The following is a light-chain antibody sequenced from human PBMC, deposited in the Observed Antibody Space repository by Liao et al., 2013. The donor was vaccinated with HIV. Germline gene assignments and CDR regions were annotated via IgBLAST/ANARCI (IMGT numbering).Light chain of an antibody. CDR1: YIGSKS. J-gene: IGLJ2*01. CDR2: QDA. CDR3: QSTDSSATYIV. Sequence: SYVLTQPPSVSVAPGKTASLTCGGNYIGSKSVHWYQQKPGQSPLLLIYQDAKRPSGIPERFSGSSSGTTVTLTISGVQAEDEADYYCQSTDSSATYIVFGGVTKLTVL. V-gene: IGLV3-21*01.